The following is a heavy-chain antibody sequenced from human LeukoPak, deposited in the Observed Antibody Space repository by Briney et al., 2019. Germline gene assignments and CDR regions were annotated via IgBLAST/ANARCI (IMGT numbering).Heavy chain of an antibody. D-gene: IGHD2-15*01. CDR3: ARDETFCSGGTCYTRGYFAF. Sequence: PGGSLRLSCAASGFTFSHYWMSWVRQAPGKGLEWVANIKEDGSDKYYVDSLMGRFTISRDNAKNSLYLQMSGLRAEDTALYYCARDETFCSGGTCYTRGYFAFWGQGTLVTVSS. J-gene: IGHJ4*02. V-gene: IGHV3-7*01. CDR1: GFTFSHYW. CDR2: IKEDGSDK.